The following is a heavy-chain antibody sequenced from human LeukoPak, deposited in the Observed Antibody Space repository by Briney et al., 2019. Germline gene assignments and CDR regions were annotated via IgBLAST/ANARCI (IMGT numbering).Heavy chain of an antibody. J-gene: IGHJ5*02. V-gene: IGHV6-1*01. Sequence: SQTLSLTCAVSGDTVSSNSAAWNWIRQSPLRGLEWLGRTYYRSKWYNDYAVSVKSRITINPDTSKNQVSLQLNSVTPEDTAVYYCARSGSWYVGPWGQGTLVTVSS. CDR3: ARSGSWYVGP. CDR1: GDTVSSNSAA. D-gene: IGHD6-13*01. CDR2: TYYRSKWYN.